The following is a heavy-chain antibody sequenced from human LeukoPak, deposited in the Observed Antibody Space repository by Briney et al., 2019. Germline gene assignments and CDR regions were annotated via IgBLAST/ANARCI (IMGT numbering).Heavy chain of an antibody. CDR3: AKDLDSSGWYADY. J-gene: IGHJ4*02. Sequence: SGGSLRLSCAASGFTFSSYAMSWVRQAPGKGRGWVSAISGSGGSTYYADSVKGRFTISRDNSKNTLYLQMNSLRAEDAAVYYCAKDLDSSGWYADYWGQGTLVTASS. CDR2: ISGSGGST. D-gene: IGHD6-19*01. V-gene: IGHV3-23*01. CDR1: GFTFSSYA.